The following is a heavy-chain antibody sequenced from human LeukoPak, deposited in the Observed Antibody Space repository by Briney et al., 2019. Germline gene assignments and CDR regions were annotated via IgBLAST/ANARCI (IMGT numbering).Heavy chain of an antibody. J-gene: IGHJ4*02. CDR2: ISYDGSNK. CDR1: GFTFSSYA. D-gene: IGHD2-8*01. Sequence: GGSLRLSCAASGFTFSSYAMHWVRQAPGKGLEWVAVISYDGSNKYYADSVKGRFTISRDNSKNTLYLQMNSLRAEDTAVYYCARRGLMVYANDYWGQGTLVTVSS. CDR3: ARRGLMVYANDY. V-gene: IGHV3-30*04.